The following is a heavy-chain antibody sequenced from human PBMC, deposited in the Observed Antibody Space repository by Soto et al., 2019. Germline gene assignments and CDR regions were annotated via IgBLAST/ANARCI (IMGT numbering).Heavy chain of an antibody. V-gene: IGHV4-34*01. D-gene: IGHD3-22*01. CDR1: GGSFSGHS. CDR2: INHSGRV. CDR3: STRAYDTNAYYRFDH. J-gene: IGHJ5*01. Sequence: SETLSLTCAVYGGSFSGHSWTWIRQSPGKGLEWIGDINHSGRVNYSPSLKSRVTISLDTSKNQFSLTLSAVNAADTAMYYCSTRAYDTNAYYRFDHWGQGTLVTVSS.